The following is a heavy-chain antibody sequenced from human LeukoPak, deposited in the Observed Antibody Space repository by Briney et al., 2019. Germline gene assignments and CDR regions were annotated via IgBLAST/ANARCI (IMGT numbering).Heavy chain of an antibody. D-gene: IGHD1-26*01. CDR2: INPNSGGT. CDR1: GYTFTGYY. CDR3: AKKLPYSGSYGY. J-gene: IGHJ4*02. V-gene: IGHV1-2*02. Sequence: ASVTVSCKASGYTFTGYYMHWVRQAPRQGLEWMGWINPNSGGTNYAQKFQGRVTMTRDTSISTAYMELSRLRSDDTAVYYCAKKLPYSGSYGYWGQGTLVTVSS.